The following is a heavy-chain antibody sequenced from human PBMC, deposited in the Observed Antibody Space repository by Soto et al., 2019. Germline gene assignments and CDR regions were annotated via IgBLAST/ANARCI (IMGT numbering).Heavy chain of an antibody. CDR2: ISYDGSNK. CDR1: GFTFSSYA. Sequence: GSLRLSCAASGFTFSSYAMHWVHQAPGKGLEWVAVISYDGSNKYYADSVKGRFTISRDNSKNTLYLQMNSLRAEDTAVYYCARDHRMTPPSTAFDYWGQGTLVTVSS. CDR3: ARDHRMTPPSTAFDY. V-gene: IGHV3-30-3*01. D-gene: IGHD4-17*01. J-gene: IGHJ4*02.